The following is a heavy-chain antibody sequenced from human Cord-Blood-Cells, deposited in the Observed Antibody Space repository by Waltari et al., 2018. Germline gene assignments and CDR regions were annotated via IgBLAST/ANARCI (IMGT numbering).Heavy chain of an antibody. CDR1: GYTFTSYA. CDR2: INAGNGNT. D-gene: IGHD1-7*01. CDR3: ARGRAYNWNYRYYFDY. J-gene: IGHJ4*02. Sequence: QVQLVQSGAEVKKPGASVKVSCKASGYTFTSYAMHWVRQAAGQRLEWMGWINAGNGNTKYSQKFQGRVTITRDTSASTAYMELSSLRSEDTAVYYCARGRAYNWNYRYYFDYWGQGTLVTVSS. V-gene: IGHV1-3*01.